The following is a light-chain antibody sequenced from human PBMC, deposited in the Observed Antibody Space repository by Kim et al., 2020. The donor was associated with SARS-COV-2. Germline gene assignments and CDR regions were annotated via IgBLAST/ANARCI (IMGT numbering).Light chain of an antibody. CDR1: QSISSY. CDR3: QQSYSTPLT. V-gene: IGKV1-39*01. CDR2: AAA. J-gene: IGKJ4*02. Sequence: ASEGDRVTITCRASQSISSYLNWDQQKPGKAPQLLIYAAARLQSGVPSRCSGSGAGTEFTLTISSLQPEDFATYDCQQSYSTPLTFGGGTKVDIK.